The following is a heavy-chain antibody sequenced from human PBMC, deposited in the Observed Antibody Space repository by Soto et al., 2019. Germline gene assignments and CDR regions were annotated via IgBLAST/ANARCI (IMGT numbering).Heavy chain of an antibody. CDR1: GDSITTYY. J-gene: IGHJ5*02. CDR2: FSFTGST. Sequence: LSLTCTVSGDSITTYYWSWIRQPPGKGLEWVGHFSFTGSTKYNPSLQSRVTISVDTSMNQFSLQLISVTAADTAVYFCARHGRASNLDISWFDPWGQGTLVTVSS. V-gene: IGHV4-59*08. CDR3: ARHGRASNLDISWFDP. D-gene: IGHD3-3*02.